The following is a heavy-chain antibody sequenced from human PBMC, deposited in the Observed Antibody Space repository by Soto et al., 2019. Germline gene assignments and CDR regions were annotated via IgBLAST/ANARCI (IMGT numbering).Heavy chain of an antibody. CDR3: ARHTITPPIPPQYGMDV. V-gene: IGHV5-10-1*01. J-gene: IGHJ6*02. D-gene: IGHD3-9*01. Sequence: ESLKISCKGSGDSFTNYWINWVRQMPGKALEWMGRIDPSDSYTNYSPSFQGHVTISADKSISTAYLQWSSLKASDTAMYYCARHTITPPIPPQYGMDVWGQGTTVTVSS. CDR1: GDSFTNYW. CDR2: IDPSDSYT.